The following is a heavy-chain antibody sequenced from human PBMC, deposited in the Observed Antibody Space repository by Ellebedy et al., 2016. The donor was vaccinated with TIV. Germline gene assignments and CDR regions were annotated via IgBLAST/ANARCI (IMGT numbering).Heavy chain of an antibody. J-gene: IGHJ6*02. D-gene: IGHD3-9*01. CDR1: GDSVSSNSAA. V-gene: IGHV6-1*01. CDR2: TYYRSKWYN. CDR3: ARAHGRALTGYYKSYYGMDV. Sequence: SQTLSLTCAISGDSVSSNSAAWNWIRQSPSRGLEWLGRTYYRSKWYNDYAVSVKSRITINPDTSKNQFSLKLSSVTAADTAVYFCARAHGRALTGYYKSYYGMDVWGQGTTVTVSS.